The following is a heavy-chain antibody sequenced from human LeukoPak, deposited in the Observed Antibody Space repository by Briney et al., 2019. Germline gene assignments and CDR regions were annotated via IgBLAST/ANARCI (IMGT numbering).Heavy chain of an antibody. CDR1: GFTFSSYS. CDR3: ARGLSGTRFDY. V-gene: IGHV3-21*01. D-gene: IGHD1-7*01. CDR2: ISSSSDYI. J-gene: IGHJ4*02. Sequence: GGSLRLSCAASGFTFSSYSMNWVRPAPGKGLEWVSFISSSSDYIYYADSVKGRFTISRDNAKNSLYLQMNSLRAEDTAAYYCARGLSGTRFDYWGQGTLVTVSS.